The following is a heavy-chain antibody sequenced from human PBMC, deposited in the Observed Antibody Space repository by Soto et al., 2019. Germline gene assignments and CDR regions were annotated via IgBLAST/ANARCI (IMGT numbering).Heavy chain of an antibody. J-gene: IGHJ6*02. Sequence: SETLSLTCAGYGGSLSGYYWSWIRQPPGKGLEWIGEINHSGSTNYNPSLKSRVTISVDTSKNQFSLKLSSVTAADTAVYYCARAQYYYGSGSYFYGMDVWGQGTTVTVSS. CDR3: ARAQYYYGSGSYFYGMDV. CDR1: GGSLSGYY. V-gene: IGHV4-34*01. D-gene: IGHD3-10*01. CDR2: INHSGST.